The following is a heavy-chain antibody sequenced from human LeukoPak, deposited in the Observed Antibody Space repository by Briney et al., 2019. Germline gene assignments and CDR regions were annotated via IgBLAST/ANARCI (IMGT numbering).Heavy chain of an antibody. J-gene: IGHJ3*02. Sequence: GGSLRLSCAASGFTFSSYSMNWVRQAPGKGLEWVSYISSSSSTIYYADPVKGRFTISRDNAKDSLYLQMNSLRAEDTAVYYCARDSVGIAAVGVRGDAFDIWGQGTMVTVSS. V-gene: IGHV3-48*01. CDR3: ARDSVGIAAVGVRGDAFDI. CDR1: GFTFSSYS. D-gene: IGHD6-13*01. CDR2: ISSSSSTI.